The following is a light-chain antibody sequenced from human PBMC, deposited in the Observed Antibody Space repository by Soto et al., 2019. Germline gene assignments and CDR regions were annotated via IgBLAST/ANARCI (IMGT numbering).Light chain of an antibody. V-gene: IGLV2-23*01. CDR1: SNDIGGYYL. CDR3: CSYAGSYSYV. CDR2: EDT. Sequence: QSALTQPASVSGSPGQSITISCTGISNDIGGYYLVSWYQQHPGQAPKLIIYEDTKRPSGVSNRFSGSTSDSTPPLTISGLQAEDEADYYCCSYAGSYSYVFGTGTKVTVL. J-gene: IGLJ1*01.